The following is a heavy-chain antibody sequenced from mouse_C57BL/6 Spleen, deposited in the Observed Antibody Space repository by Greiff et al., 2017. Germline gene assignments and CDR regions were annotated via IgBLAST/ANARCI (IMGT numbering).Heavy chain of an antibody. CDR2: IDPEAGET. D-gene: IGHD1-2*01. V-gene: IGHV14-2*01. J-gene: IGHJ3*01. CDR3: ARAATPWFAY. CDR1: GFNIQDYY. Sequence: VKLQQSGAELVKPGASVKLSCTASGFNIQDYYMHWVKQRTEQGLEWIGRIDPEAGETKYAPKFQGPATITADTSSNTAYLQLSSLTSEDTAVDYCARAATPWFAYWGQGTLGTVSA.